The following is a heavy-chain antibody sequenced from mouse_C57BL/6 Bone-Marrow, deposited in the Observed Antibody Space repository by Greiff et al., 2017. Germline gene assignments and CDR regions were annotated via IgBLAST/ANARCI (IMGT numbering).Heavy chain of an antibody. J-gene: IGHJ2*01. CDR3: ARKTGDY. CDR1: GFTFSSYG. CDR2: ISSGGSYT. V-gene: IGHV5-6*01. Sequence: EVQGVESGGDLVKPGGSLKLSCAASGFTFSSYGMSWVRQTPDKRLEWVATISSGGSYTYYPDSVKGRFTISRDNTKKTLYLQMSSLRSEDTALYYCARKTGDYWGQGTTLTGSS.